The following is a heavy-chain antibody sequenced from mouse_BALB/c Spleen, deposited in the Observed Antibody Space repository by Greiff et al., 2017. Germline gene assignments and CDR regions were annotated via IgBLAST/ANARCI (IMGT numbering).Heavy chain of an antibody. Sequence: EVQLQQSGTVLARPGASVKMSCKASGYSFTSYWMHWVKQRPGQGLEWIGAIYPGNSDTSYNQKFKGKAKLTAVTSASTAYMELSSLTNEDSAVYYCTNYDYDGTLAYWGQGTLVTVSA. V-gene: IGHV1-5*01. D-gene: IGHD2-4*01. CDR1: GYSFTSYW. CDR3: TNYDYDGTLAY. J-gene: IGHJ3*01. CDR2: IYPGNSDT.